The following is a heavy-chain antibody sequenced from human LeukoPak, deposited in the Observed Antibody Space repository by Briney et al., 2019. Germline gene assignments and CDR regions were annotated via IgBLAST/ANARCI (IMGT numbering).Heavy chain of an antibody. V-gene: IGHV1-69*13. CDR1: GGTFSSYA. J-gene: IGHJ3*02. CDR2: IIPIFGTA. D-gene: IGHD1-26*01. Sequence: SVKVSCKASGGTFSSYAISWVRQAPGQGLEWMGGIIPIFGTANYAQKFRGRVTITADESTSTAYMELSSLRSEDTAVYYCARGTHIVGARDAFDIWGQGTMVTVSS. CDR3: ARGTHIVGARDAFDI.